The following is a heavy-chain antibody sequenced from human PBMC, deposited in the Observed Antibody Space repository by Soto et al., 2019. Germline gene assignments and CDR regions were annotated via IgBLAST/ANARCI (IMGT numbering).Heavy chain of an antibody. Sequence: DVQLLQAGGGLVQPGGSLRVCCAASGFSVSSYSMTWVRQAPGKGLEYVSGISVGGDRKFYADSVKGRFTVSSDNYKTTLYLKMDSLRVDDTSISYCSRWDGYGDYWGQGTLVTVSS. V-gene: IGHV3-23*01. D-gene: IGHD5-18*01. J-gene: IGHJ4*02. CDR3: SRWDGYGDY. CDR1: GFSVSSYS. CDR2: ISVGGDRK.